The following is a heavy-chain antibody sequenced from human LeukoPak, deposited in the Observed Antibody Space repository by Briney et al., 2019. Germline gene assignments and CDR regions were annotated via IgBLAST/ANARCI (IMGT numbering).Heavy chain of an antibody. D-gene: IGHD4-11*01. J-gene: IGHJ4*02. CDR1: GGSISSADYF. CDR3: ARRDYTGSWVDY. V-gene: IGHV4-30-4*01. CDR2: IYYSGNT. Sequence: SQTLSLTCTVSGGSISSADYFWSWIRQPPGKGLEWIGCIYYSGNTYYDPSLKSRITISLDTSKNQFSLNLSSVTAADTAVYYCARRDYTGSWVDYWGQGTLVTVSS.